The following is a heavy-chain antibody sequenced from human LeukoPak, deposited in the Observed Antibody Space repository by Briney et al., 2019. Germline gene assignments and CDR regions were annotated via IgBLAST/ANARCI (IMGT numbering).Heavy chain of an antibody. CDR3: ARAPYDFWSGRHYNYYGMDV. D-gene: IGHD3-3*01. CDR1: GGSISSYY. J-gene: IGHJ6*02. V-gene: IGHV4-59*12. CDR2: IYYSGST. Sequence: SETLSLTCTVSGGSISSYYWSWIRQPPGKGLEWIGYIYYSGSTNYNPSLKSRVTISVDTSKNQFSLKLSSATAADTAVYYCARAPYDFWSGRHYNYYGMDVWGQGTTVTVSS.